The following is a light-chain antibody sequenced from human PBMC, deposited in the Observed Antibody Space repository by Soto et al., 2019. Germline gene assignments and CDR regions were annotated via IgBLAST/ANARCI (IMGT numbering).Light chain of an antibody. CDR1: HTVINSY. Sequence: EIVLTQSPDTLSLSPGERATLSCRASHTVINSYLAWFQHRPGQAPKLLIYGASSRATGIPDKFRGSGSGTDFTLTISRLEPEDFALYYCQQYCISPWTFGQGTKVEIK. V-gene: IGKV3-20*01. CDR3: QQYCISPWT. CDR2: GAS. J-gene: IGKJ1*01.